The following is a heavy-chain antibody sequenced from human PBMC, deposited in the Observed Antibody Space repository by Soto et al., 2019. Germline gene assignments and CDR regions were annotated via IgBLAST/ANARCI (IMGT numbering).Heavy chain of an antibody. J-gene: IGHJ3*02. CDR3: AKRGSYPGDAFDI. D-gene: IGHD1-26*01. CDR1: GFXXSXXX. CDR2: ISGSGGST. Sequence: GGSLRLSCAASGFXXSXXXXXXXXXXPGKGLEWVSAISGSGGSTYYADSVKGRFTISRDNSKNTLYLQMNSLRAEDTAVYYCAKRGSYPGDAFDIWGQGTMVTVSS. V-gene: IGHV3-23*01.